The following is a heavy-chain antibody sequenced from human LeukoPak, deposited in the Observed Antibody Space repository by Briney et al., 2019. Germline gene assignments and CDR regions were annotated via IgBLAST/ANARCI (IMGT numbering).Heavy chain of an antibody. D-gene: IGHD3-10*01. CDR3: AKRGVVIRVILVGFHKEAYYFDS. J-gene: IGHJ4*02. Sequence: GGSLRLSCAVSGITLSNYGMSWVRQAPGKGLEWVAGISDSGGRTNYADSVKGRFTISRDNPKNTLYLHMNSLRAEDTAVYFCAKRGVVIRVILVGFHKEAYYFDSWGQGALVTVSS. V-gene: IGHV3-23*01. CDR1: GITLSNYG. CDR2: ISDSGGRT.